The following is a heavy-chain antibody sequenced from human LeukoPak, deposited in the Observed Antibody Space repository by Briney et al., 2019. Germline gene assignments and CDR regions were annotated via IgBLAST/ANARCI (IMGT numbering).Heavy chain of an antibody. CDR1: GYTFSSHW. J-gene: IGHJ5*02. D-gene: IGHD6-13*01. CDR3: ARECKAAAAPISGNWFDP. V-gene: IGHV1-2*02. Sequence: HGESLKISCKGSGYTFSSHWIAWVRQAPGQGLEWMGWINPNSGGTNYAQKFQGRVTMTRDTSISTAYMELSRLRSDDTAVYYCARECKAAAAPISGNWFDPWGQGTLVTVSS. CDR2: INPNSGGT.